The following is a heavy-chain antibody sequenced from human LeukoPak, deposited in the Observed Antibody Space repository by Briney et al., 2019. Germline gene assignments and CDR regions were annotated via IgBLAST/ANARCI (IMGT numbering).Heavy chain of an antibody. CDR3: ATTGGSWYDGSFDY. V-gene: IGHV3-33*08. J-gene: IGHJ4*02. D-gene: IGHD6-13*01. CDR2: MWYDGTNR. CDR1: GFTFSSYS. Sequence: GGSLRLSCAASGFTFSSYSMNWVRQAPGKGLEWVAVMWYDGTNRYYADSVKGRFTISRDNSKNTVYLQLNSLRAEDTAVYYCATTGGSWYDGSFDYWGQGTLVAVSS.